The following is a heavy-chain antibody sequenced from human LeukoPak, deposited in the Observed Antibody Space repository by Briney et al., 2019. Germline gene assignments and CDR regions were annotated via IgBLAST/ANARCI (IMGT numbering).Heavy chain of an antibody. CDR3: ARARDDSSGYYYVTVDY. Sequence: GGSLRLSCAASGFTFSDYYMSWIRQAPGKGLEWVSYISSSGSTIYYADSVKGRFTISRDNAKNSLYLQMNSLRAEDTAVYYCARARDDSSGYYYVTVDYWGQGTLVTVSS. CDR2: ISSSGSTI. V-gene: IGHV3-11*01. D-gene: IGHD3-22*01. J-gene: IGHJ4*02. CDR1: GFTFSDYY.